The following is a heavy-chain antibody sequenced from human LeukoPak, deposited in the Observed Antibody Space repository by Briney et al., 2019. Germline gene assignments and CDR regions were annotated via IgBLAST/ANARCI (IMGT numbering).Heavy chain of an antibody. CDR1: GFRFSDYE. CDR3: GRVSPFDF. V-gene: IGHV3-48*03. Sequence: GGSLRLSCVASGFRFSDYEMSWVRQAPGKGLEWVSYIGRNGLSIYYADSVRGRFTISRDNAKNSLYLQMNSLRVDDTAFYYCGRVSPFDFWGQGILVTVSS. CDR2: IGRNGLSI. J-gene: IGHJ4*02.